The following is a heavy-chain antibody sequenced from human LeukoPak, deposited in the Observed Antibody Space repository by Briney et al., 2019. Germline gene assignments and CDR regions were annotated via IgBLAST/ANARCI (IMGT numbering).Heavy chain of an antibody. V-gene: IGHV3-48*04. CDR2: ISSSSSTI. CDR1: GFTFSSYS. J-gene: IGHJ6*02. CDR3: AREGSGRITMVRGVDHYGMDV. Sequence: PGGSLRLSCAASGFTFSSYSMNWVRQAPGKGLEWVSYISSSSSTIYYADSVKGRFTISRDNAKNSLYLQMNSLRAEDTAVYYCAREGSGRITMVRGVDHYGMDVWGQGTTVTVSS. D-gene: IGHD3-10*01.